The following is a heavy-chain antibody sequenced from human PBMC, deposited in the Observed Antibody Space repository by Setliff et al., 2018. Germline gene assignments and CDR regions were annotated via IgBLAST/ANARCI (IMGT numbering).Heavy chain of an antibody. J-gene: IGHJ4*02. CDR3: ASRVYGDYEVFY. CDR2: ISYDGNNK. V-gene: IGHV3-30-3*01. D-gene: IGHD4-17*01. Sequence: LRLSCAASGFTFSDYDMHWVRQAPGKGLEWVAVISYDGNNKYYADSVKGRFSISRDNSKDTLYLQMNSLRAEDTAVYYCASRVYGDYEVFYWGQGTLVTVSS. CDR1: GFTFSDYD.